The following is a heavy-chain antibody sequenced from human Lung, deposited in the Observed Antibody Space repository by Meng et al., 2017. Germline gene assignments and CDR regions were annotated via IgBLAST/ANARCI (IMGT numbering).Heavy chain of an antibody. CDR2: INPKSGDT. CDR3: ARDEDISAAGKLFGDY. CDR1: GYPFPASW. J-gene: IGHJ4*02. D-gene: IGHD6-13*01. V-gene: IGHV1-2*06. Sequence: QGEGVQVGAEVKKPGASVKVSCKVSGYPFPASWLHWVRRAPGQGLEWMGRINPKSGDTHCAQRFQGRVTMTGDTSISTAYMELSGLRSDDTAMHYCARDEDISAAGKLFGDYWGQGTLVTVSS.